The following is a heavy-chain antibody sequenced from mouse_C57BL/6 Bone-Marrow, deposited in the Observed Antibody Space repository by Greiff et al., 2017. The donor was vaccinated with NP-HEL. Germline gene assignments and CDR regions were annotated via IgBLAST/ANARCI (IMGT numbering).Heavy chain of an antibody. CDR1: GYTFTDYE. D-gene: IGHD3-2*02. CDR2: IDPETGGT. Sequence: VKLQQSGAELVRPGASVTLSCKASGYTFTDYEMHWVKQTPVHGLEWIGAIDPETGGTAYNQKFKGKAILTADKSSSTAYMELRSLTSEDSAVYYCTRQLRLVDYWGQGTSVTVSS. CDR3: TRQLRLVDY. J-gene: IGHJ4*01. V-gene: IGHV1-15*01.